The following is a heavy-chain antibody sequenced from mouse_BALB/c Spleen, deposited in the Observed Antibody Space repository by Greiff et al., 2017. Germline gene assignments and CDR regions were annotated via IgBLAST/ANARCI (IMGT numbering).Heavy chain of an antibody. V-gene: IGHV1-14*01. CDR2: INPYNDGT. J-gene: IGHJ4*01. CDR1: GYTFTSYV. CDR3: ASSFMIPAMDY. D-gene: IGHD2-3*01. Sequence: EVQLQESGPELVKPGASVKMSCKASGYTFTSYVMHWVKQKPGQGLEWIGYINPYNDGTKYNEKFKGKATLTSDKSSSTAYMELSSLTSEDSAVYYCASSFMIPAMDYWGQGTSVTVSS.